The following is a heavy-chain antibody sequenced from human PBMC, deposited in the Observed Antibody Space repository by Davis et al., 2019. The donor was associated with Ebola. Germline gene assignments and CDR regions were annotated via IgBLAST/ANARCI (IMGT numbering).Heavy chain of an antibody. CDR3: ARVVQQQLVYYYYGMDV. J-gene: IGHJ6*02. D-gene: IGHD6-13*01. CDR1: GFTFSSYW. Sequence: GGSLRLSCAASGFTFSSYWMSWVRQAPGKGLEWVSYISSSGSTIYYADSVKGRFTISRDNAKNSLYLQMNSLRAEDTAVYYCARVVQQQLVYYYYGMDVWGQGTTVTVSS. V-gene: IGHV3-48*04. CDR2: ISSSGSTI.